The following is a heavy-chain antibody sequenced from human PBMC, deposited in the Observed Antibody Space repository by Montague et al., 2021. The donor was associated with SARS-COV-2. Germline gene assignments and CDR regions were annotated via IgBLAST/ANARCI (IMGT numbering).Heavy chain of an antibody. J-gene: IGHJ4*02. CDR3: ARVRSDPPLLYLGVWDYYFDF. D-gene: IGHD3-16*02. CDR1: GFSLNTRLG. V-gene: IGHV2-26*01. Sequence: PALVKPTQTLTLTCTVSGFSLNTRLGVTWIRQPPGKALEWLAHIFLNGEQSVSTSLKTRLTVSRDTSKSQVVLSMTNVDPADTATYYCARVRSDPPLLYLGVWDYYFDFWGQGILVSVSS. CDR2: IFLNGEQ.